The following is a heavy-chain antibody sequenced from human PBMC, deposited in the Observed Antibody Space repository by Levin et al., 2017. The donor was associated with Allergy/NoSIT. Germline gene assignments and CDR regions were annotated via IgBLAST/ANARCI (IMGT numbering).Heavy chain of an antibody. CDR3: AGGSSGTYYYFDY. CDR1: GFTFSSHS. CDR2: ISSTSVYI. V-gene: IGHV3-21*01. J-gene: IGHJ4*02. D-gene: IGHD3-10*01. Sequence: GESLKISCAASGFTFSSHSMNWVRQAPGKGLEWVSSISSTSVYIYYADSVKGRFTISRDNAKNSLYLQMNSLRAEDTAVYYCAGGSSGTYYYFDYWGQGTLVTVSS.